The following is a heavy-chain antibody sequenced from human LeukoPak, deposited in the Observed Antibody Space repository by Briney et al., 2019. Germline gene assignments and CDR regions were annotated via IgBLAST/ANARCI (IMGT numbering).Heavy chain of an antibody. CDR3: ARGSGWYDY. Sequence: GASVKVSCKASGYTFTDYYMDWVRQAPGQGLEWMGWINPNSGGTNYAQQFQGRVTMSRDTSNSTAYMELSRLRSEDTAVYYCARGSGWYDYWGQGTLVTVSS. CDR2: INPNSGGT. CDR1: GYTFTDYY. D-gene: IGHD6-19*01. V-gene: IGHV1-2*02. J-gene: IGHJ4*02.